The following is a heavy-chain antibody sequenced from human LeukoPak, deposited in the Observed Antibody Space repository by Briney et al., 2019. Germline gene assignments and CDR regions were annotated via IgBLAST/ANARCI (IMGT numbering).Heavy chain of an antibody. CDR2: INWTGNSS. Sequence: GGSLRLSCAASGFSFDDYGMSWVRQVPGKGLEWVSGINWTGNSSAYGDSVKGRFTISRDSAKKSLYLQMNSLRAEDTALYYCARGDVDYYDSGGYSPLDYWGQGTLVTVSS. J-gene: IGHJ4*02. CDR3: ARGDVDYYDSGGYSPLDY. D-gene: IGHD3-22*01. V-gene: IGHV3-20*04. CDR1: GFSFDDYG.